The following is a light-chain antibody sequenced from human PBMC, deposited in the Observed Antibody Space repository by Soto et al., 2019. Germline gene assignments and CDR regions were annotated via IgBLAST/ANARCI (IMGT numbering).Light chain of an antibody. Sequence: QSVLTQPPSVSAAPGQKVTISCSGSSSNIGSNSVSWYQQVPGTAPKLLICDNDKRPSGIPDRFSGSKSGPSATLGITGLQTGDEADYYCASWDTSLRAGVFGAGTKVTVL. CDR1: SSNIGSNS. CDR2: DND. CDR3: ASWDTSLRAGV. V-gene: IGLV1-51*01. J-gene: IGLJ1*01.